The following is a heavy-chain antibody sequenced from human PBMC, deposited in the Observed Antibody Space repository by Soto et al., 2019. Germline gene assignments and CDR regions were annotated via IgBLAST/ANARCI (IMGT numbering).Heavy chain of an antibody. V-gene: IGHV4-61*03. CDR2: IYYSGST. Sequence: PWATLSITCTHSGDSIGSWSYYWSRFRQPPGKGLEWIGYIYYSGSTNYTPSLKSRVTISLDTSKNHFSLKLSSVTAADTAVYYCARDRGYSYGGFDDWGQGTLV. CDR1: GDSIGSWSYY. CDR3: ARDRGYSYGGFDD. D-gene: IGHD5-18*01. J-gene: IGHJ4*02.